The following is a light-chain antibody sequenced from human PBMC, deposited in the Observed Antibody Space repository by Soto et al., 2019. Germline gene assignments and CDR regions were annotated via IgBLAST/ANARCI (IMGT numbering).Light chain of an antibody. CDR1: ERIYSW. Sequence: DIQMTQSPPTLSASVGDRVTITCRASERIYSWLAWYQQKPGKAPSLLIYDASSLERGVPSRFSGSGSGTEFTLTITSLQPDDFATYYCQQYNSNSYSFGQGTRVEIK. V-gene: IGKV1-5*01. CDR2: DAS. CDR3: QQYNSNSYS. J-gene: IGKJ2*03.